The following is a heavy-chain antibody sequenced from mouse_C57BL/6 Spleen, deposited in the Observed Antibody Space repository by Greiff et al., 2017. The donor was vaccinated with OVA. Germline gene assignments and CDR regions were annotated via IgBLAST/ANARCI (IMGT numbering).Heavy chain of an antibody. CDR2: IYPGSGST. D-gene: IGHD1-3*01. J-gene: IGHJ2*01. CDR3: ASWGVYSLDY. V-gene: IGHV1-55*01. Sequence: QVQLQQPGAELVKPGASVKMSCKASGYTFTSYWITWVKQRPGQGLEWIGDIYPGSGSTNYNEKFKGKATLTVAASSSTSSMQLSSLTSEDSAVYYGASWGVYSLDYWGQGTTLTVSS. CDR1: GYTFTSYW.